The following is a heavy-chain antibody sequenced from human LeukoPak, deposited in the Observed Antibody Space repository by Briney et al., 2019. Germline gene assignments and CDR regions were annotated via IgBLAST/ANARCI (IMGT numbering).Heavy chain of an antibody. Sequence: SETLSLTCTVYGGSFSGYYWSWIRQPPGKGLEWIGYIYYSGSTNYNPSLKSRVTISVDTSKNQFSLKLSSVTAADTAVYYCARGSYDILTGYLHDYWGQGTLVTVSS. D-gene: IGHD3-9*01. CDR1: GGSFSGYY. CDR3: ARGSYDILTGYLHDY. CDR2: IYYSGST. V-gene: IGHV4-59*01. J-gene: IGHJ4*02.